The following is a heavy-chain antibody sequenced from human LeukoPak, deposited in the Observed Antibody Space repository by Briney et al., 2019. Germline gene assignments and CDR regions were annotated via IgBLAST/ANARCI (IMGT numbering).Heavy chain of an antibody. CDR1: GGSISSYY. D-gene: IGHD5-18*01. Sequence: SETLSLTCTVSGGSISSYYWSWIRQPPGKGLEWIGYIYYSGSTDYNPSLKSRVTISVDTSKNQFSLKLSSVTAADTAVYYCARPGVGSGRYGAFDIWGQGTMVTVSS. J-gene: IGHJ3*02. V-gene: IGHV4-59*08. CDR3: ARPGVGSGRYGAFDI. CDR2: IYYSGST.